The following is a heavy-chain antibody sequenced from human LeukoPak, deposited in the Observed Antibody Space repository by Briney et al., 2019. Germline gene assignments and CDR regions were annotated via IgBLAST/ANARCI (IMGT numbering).Heavy chain of an antibody. CDR1: GFTFSSHW. D-gene: IGHD5-12*01. CDR2: INEDGSTT. J-gene: IGHJ6*02. V-gene: IGHV3-74*01. CDR3: AREARNYYGIDV. Sequence: GGSLRLSCAVSGFTFSSHWMHWVRQAPGKGLVWVSRINEDGSTTNDADSVKGRFTISRENAKNTPYMQMNRLRAEDTAVYYCAREARNYYGIDVWGQGTMVTVSS.